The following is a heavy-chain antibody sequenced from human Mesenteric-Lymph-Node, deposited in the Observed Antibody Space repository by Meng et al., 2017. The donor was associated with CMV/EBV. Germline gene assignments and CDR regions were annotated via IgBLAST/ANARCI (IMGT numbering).Heavy chain of an antibody. J-gene: IGHJ4*02. CDR2: ISNSGRTI. CDR3: ARVGRRGLIAPQDH. CDR1: GFIFSDFY. V-gene: IGHV3-11*01. D-gene: IGHD6-6*01. Sequence: SWAASGFIFSDFYMTWIRQAPGKGLEWVSYISNSGRTIYNADSVKGRFTISRDNAKNSLYLQMNSLRAEDTAVYYCARVGRRGLIAPQDHWGQGTLVTVSS.